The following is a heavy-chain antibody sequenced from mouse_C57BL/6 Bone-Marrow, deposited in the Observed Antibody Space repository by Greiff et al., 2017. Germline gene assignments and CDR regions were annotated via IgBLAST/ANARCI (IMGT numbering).Heavy chain of an antibody. D-gene: IGHD2-4*01. Sequence: LVESGAELVRPGASVKLSCTASGFNIKDDYMHWVKQRPEQGLEWIGWIDPENGDTEYASKFQGKATLTADTSSNTAYLHISSLTSEDTAVYYCTFFYYDYDWFAYWGQGTLVTVSA. CDR2: IDPENGDT. CDR1: GFNIKDDY. V-gene: IGHV14-4*01. CDR3: TFFYYDYDWFAY. J-gene: IGHJ3*01.